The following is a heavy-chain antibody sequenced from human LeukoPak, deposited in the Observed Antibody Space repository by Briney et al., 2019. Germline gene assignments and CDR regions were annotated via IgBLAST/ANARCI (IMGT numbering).Heavy chain of an antibody. D-gene: IGHD3-22*01. V-gene: IGHV1-3*01. CDR3: AKFHQYYDTSPYFDY. CDR2: INAGNGNT. CDR1: GYIFTSYA. J-gene: IGHJ4*02. Sequence: ASVNVSCKASGYIFTSYAMHWVRQAPGQRLEWMGWINAGNGNTKYSQKFQGRVIITRDKSATTIYMDLSSLRSEDTAVYYCAKFHQYYDTSPYFDYWGQGTLVTVSS.